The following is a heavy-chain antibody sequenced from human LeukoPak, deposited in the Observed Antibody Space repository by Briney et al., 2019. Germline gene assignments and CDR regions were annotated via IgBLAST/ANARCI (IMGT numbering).Heavy chain of an antibody. CDR1: GDSVSSNSAA. V-gene: IGHV6-1*01. CDR2: TYYRSKWYN. Sequence: SQTLSLTCAISGDSVSSNSAAWNWIRQSPSRGLEWLGRTYYRSKWYNDYAVSVKSRITINPDTSKNQFSLQLNSVTPEDTAVYYCAREVRSPYSSSSRPFDYWGQGTLVTVSS. CDR3: AREVRSPYSSSSRPFDY. D-gene: IGHD6-6*01. J-gene: IGHJ4*02.